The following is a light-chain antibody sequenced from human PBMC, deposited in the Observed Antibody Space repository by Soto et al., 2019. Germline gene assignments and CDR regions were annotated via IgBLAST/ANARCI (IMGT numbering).Light chain of an antibody. CDR3: NSFTVAHTVI. Sequence: QSALTQPASVSGSPGQSITISCTGTGSDVGAYNYVSWYQQHPGKAPKLILYGVNNRPSGISNRFSASQSGNTASLTISGLQTEDEADYFCNSFTVAHTVILGEGTNLTVL. J-gene: IGLJ2*01. CDR2: GVN. V-gene: IGLV2-14*01. CDR1: GSDVGAYNY.